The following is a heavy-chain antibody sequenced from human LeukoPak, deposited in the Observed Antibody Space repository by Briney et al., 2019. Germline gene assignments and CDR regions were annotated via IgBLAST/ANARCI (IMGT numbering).Heavy chain of an antibody. D-gene: IGHD2-2*01. J-gene: IGHJ4*02. CDR3: TRWEAEGAMFDY. CDR2: ISSGSSAI. Sequence: GGSLRLSCGASGFTFTTYSMTWVRQAPGKGLEWVSIISSGSSAIFSADALKGRFTISRDEPQNTAYLQMNSLKTEDTAIYYCTRWEAEGAMFDYWGQGTLVTVSS. V-gene: IGHV3-21*04. CDR1: GFTFTTYS.